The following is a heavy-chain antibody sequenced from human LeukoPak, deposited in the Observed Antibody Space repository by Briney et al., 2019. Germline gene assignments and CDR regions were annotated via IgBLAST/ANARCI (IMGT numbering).Heavy chain of an antibody. CDR2: IDYVGST. D-gene: IGHD3-22*01. V-gene: IGHV4-59*01. CDR3: ARDRYYDSSGYYQQHYYYMDV. Sequence: SETLSLTCTVSGGSISSYYWTWIRQPPGKGLEWIGYIDYVGSTDYNPSLKSRVTISVDTSKDHISLKLSSMTAADTAVYYCARDRYYDSSGYYQQHYYYMDVWGKGTTVTVSS. J-gene: IGHJ6*03. CDR1: GGSISSYY.